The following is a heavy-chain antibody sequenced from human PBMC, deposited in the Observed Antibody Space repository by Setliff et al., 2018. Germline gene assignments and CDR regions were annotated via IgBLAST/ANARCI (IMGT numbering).Heavy chain of an antibody. CDR3: ARVRAYSGSYYFDY. V-gene: IGHV1-69*01. J-gene: IGHJ4*02. D-gene: IGHD1-26*01. CDR2: IIPIFGTA. CDR1: FFPFLLSV. Sequence: SFPSSFFPFLLSVISWVRQAPGQGLELMGGIIPIFGTAIYAQKFQGRVTITADESTSTAYMELSSLRSEDTAVYYCARVRAYSGSYYFDYWGQGTLVTVS.